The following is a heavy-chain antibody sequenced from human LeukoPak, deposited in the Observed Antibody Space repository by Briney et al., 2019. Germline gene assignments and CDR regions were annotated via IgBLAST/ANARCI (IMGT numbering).Heavy chain of an antibody. CDR3: ARYCSGGSCYSVAFDP. CDR2: MNPNSGNT. D-gene: IGHD2-15*01. J-gene: IGHJ5*02. V-gene: IGHV1-8*01. Sequence: ASVKVSCKASGYTLTSYDINWVRQATGQGLEWMGWMNPNSGNTGYAQKFQGRVTMTRNTSISTAYMELSSLRSEDTAVYYCARYCSGGSCYSVAFDPWGQGTLVTVSS. CDR1: GYTLTSYD.